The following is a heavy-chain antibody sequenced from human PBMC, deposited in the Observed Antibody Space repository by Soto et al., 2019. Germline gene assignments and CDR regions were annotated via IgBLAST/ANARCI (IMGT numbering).Heavy chain of an antibody. J-gene: IGHJ6*02. V-gene: IGHV1-8*01. CDR2: MNPNSGNT. D-gene: IGHD3-10*01. CDR3: ARDATMVRGVILSNYYGMDV. Sequence: ASLKVSCKASGYTFTSYDINWVRQATGQGLEWMGWMNPNSGNTGYAQKFQGRVTMTRNTSISTAYMELSSLRSEDTAVYYCARDATMVRGVILSNYYGMDVWGQGTTVTVSS. CDR1: GYTFTSYD.